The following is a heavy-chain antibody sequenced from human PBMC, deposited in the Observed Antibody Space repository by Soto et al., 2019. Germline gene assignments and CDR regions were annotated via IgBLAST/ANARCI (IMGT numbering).Heavy chain of an antibody. D-gene: IGHD6-6*01. V-gene: IGHV4-30-4*01. Sequence: ASETLSLTCTVSGGSISSCDYYWSLIRQPPGKGLEWIGYIYYSGSTYYNPSLKSRVTISVDTSKNQFSLKLSSVTAADTAVYYRARVGEQLVPDYWGQGTLVTVSS. CDR1: GGSISSCDYY. CDR2: IYYSGST. J-gene: IGHJ4*02. CDR3: ARVGEQLVPDY.